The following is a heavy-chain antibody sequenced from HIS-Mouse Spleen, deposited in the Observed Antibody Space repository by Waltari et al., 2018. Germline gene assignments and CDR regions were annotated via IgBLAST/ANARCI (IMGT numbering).Heavy chain of an antibody. J-gene: IGHJ2*01. CDR3: AREIPYSSSWYDWYFDL. CDR2: IYYSGST. D-gene: IGHD6-13*01. CDR1: GGSISSSSYY. V-gene: IGHV4-39*07. Sequence: QLQLQESGPGLVKPSETLSLTCTVSGGSISSSSYYWGWIRQPPGKGLEWIGSIYYSGSTCTNPSLKSGVTISVDTSKNQFSLKLSSVTAADTAVYYCAREIPYSSSWYDWYFDLWGRGTLVTVSS.